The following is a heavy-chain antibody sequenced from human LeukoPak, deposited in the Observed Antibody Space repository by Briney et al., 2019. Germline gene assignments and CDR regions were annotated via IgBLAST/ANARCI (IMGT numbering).Heavy chain of an antibody. J-gene: IGHJ4*02. CDR3: AKDAAGPEY. V-gene: IGHV3-30*02. CDR1: GFTVSSNY. D-gene: IGHD6-13*01. CDR2: IWLDARNE. Sequence: PGGSLRLSCAASGFTVSSNYMSWVRQALDKGLEWVAFIWLDARNEYYADSVKGRFTISRDNSKNTLNLQMNSLRAEDTAIYYCAKDAAGPEYWGQGTRVTVSS.